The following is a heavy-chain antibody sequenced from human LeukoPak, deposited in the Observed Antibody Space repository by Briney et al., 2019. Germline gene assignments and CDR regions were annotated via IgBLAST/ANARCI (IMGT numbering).Heavy chain of an antibody. J-gene: IGHJ6*02. CDR1: GGSVSSGSHP. V-gene: IGHV4-61*01. CDR3: ARGRLIVATEGYYGMDV. Sequence: PSETLSLTCTVSGGSVSSGSHPWSWIRQPPGKGLEWIGDSSNSGCTNYNPSLKSRVTISVDTSKNQFSLKLSSVTAADTAVYYCARGRLIVATEGYYGMDVWGQGTTVTVSS. CDR2: SSNSGCT. D-gene: IGHD5-12*01.